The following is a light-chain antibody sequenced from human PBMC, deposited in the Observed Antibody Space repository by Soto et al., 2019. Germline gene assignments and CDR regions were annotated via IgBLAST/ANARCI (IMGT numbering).Light chain of an antibody. Sequence: DIQMTQSPSSLSASVGDRVTITCRASQDISNSLAWFQQKPGKAPKSLIYAASILQSGVPSKFSGSGSGTDFTLTISSLQHEDFATYYCQQYRSYPPTFGQGTRLEIK. V-gene: IGKV1-16*02. J-gene: IGKJ5*01. CDR3: QQYRSYPPT. CDR2: AAS. CDR1: QDISNS.